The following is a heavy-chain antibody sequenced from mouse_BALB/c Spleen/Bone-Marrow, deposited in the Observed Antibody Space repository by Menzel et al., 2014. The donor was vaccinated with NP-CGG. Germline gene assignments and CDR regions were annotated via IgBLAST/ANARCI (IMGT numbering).Heavy chain of an antibody. J-gene: IGHJ2*01. CDR1: GFTFSNYG. V-gene: IGHV5-6*02. D-gene: IGHD2-4*01. CDR3: ARRRDYDYFDY. Sequence: EVKLVESGGDLVKPGGSLKLSCAASGFTFSNYGMSWVRQIPEKRREWVATISSGGTYTFYPDSVKGRFTISRDNTKNTLTLQMTSLKSEDTAMYYCARRRDYDYFDYWGQGITLTVSS. CDR2: ISSGGTYT.